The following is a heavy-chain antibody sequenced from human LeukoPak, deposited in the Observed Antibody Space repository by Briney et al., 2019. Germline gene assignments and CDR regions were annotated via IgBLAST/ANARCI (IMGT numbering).Heavy chain of an antibody. CDR1: GGSFSGYY. Sequence: SETLSLTCAVYGGSFSGYYWSWIRQPPGKGLEWIGEINHSGSTNYNPSLKSRVTISVDTSKNQFSLKLSSVTAADTAVYYCATGNAWEMATTTYYFDYWGQGTLVTVSS. CDR2: INHSGST. J-gene: IGHJ4*02. V-gene: IGHV4-34*01. CDR3: ATGNAWEMATTTYYFDY. D-gene: IGHD5-24*01.